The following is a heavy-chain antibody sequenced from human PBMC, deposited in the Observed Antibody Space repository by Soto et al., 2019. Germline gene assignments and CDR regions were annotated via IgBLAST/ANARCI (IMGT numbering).Heavy chain of an antibody. V-gene: IGHV4-61*01. D-gene: IGHD6-13*01. J-gene: IGHJ4*02. Sequence: PSEPLSLPCTGSSGAVSEGSVYLNLMLEPPVKGLEWIGYSYYTGSTNYNPSFKSRVTISVHTSKNQFSLKLNSVTAADTAVYYCARAEYSSSWSGLFFDSWGQGNLVTGSS. CDR3: ARAEYSSSWSGLFFDS. CDR2: SYYTGST. CDR1: SGAVSEGSVY.